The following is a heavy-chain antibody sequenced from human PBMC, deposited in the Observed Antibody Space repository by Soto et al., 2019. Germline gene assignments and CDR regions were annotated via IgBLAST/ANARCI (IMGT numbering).Heavy chain of an antibody. Sequence: GGSLRLSCAASGFTFSSYAMHWVRQAPGKGLEWVAVISYDGSNKYYADSVKGRLTISRDNSKNTLYLQMNSLRAEDTAVYYCARDSAVATGAFDIWGQGTMVTVSS. CDR3: ARDSAVATGAFDI. J-gene: IGHJ3*02. CDR1: GFTFSSYA. D-gene: IGHD5-12*01. CDR2: ISYDGSNK. V-gene: IGHV3-30-3*01.